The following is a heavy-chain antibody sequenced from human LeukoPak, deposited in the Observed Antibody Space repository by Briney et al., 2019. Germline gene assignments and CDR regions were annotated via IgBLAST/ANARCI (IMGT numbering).Heavy chain of an antibody. CDR1: GYTFTNYA. J-gene: IGHJ6*02. CDR3: ARVCFPITGAYDMDV. V-gene: IGHV1-3*01. CDR2: INAGNGNT. Sequence: ASVKVSCKASGYTFTNYAMHWVRQAPGQRLEWMGWINAGNGNTKYSQKFQGRVTITRDTSASTAYMELSSLRSEDTAVYYCARVCFPITGAYDMDVWGQGTTVTVSS. D-gene: IGHD3-3*01.